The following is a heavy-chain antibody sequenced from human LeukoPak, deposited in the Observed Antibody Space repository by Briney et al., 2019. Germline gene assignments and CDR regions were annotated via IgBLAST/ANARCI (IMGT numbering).Heavy chain of an antibody. CDR2: YDPRFGDI. V-gene: IGHV1-69*02. J-gene: IGHJ4*02. CDR1: GGTFSAYT. CDR3: VRFSTSKYVSSAYPNFDY. Sequence: ASVKVSCKASGGTFSAYTLSWVRQAPRQGLEWMGRYDPRFGDINYGQRFKDRVTIIADKTTGTDYMELSGLTSEDTAVYYCVRFSTSKYVSSAYPNFDYWGQGTLVTVSS. D-gene: IGHD6-19*01.